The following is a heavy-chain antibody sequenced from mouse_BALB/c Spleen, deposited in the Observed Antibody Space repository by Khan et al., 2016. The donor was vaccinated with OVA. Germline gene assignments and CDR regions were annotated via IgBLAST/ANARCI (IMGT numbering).Heavy chain of an antibody. CDR1: GYSITSDYA. V-gene: IGHV3-2*02. J-gene: IGHJ3*01. CDR3: ARLGPGFAD. Sequence: EVKLLESGPGLVKPSQSLSLSCTVTGYSITSDYAWNWIRQFPGNKLEWMGYIGYSGSTNYNPSLKSRISITRDTFKNPFFLQLNSVTTEDTAAXYCARLGPGFADWGQGTLVTVSA. D-gene: IGHD4-1*01. CDR2: IGYSGST.